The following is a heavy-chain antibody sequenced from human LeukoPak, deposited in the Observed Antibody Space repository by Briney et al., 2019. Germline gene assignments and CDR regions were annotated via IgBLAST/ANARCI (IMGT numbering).Heavy chain of an antibody. CDR2: IYYSGST. CDR3: ARNYYYDSSGYYSDWYFDL. D-gene: IGHD3-22*01. J-gene: IGHJ2*01. CDR1: GGSFSTYY. V-gene: IGHV4-59*01. Sequence: PSETLSLTCTVSGGSFSTYYWSWIRQPPGKGLEWIGYIYYSGSTNYNPSLKSRVTISVDTSKNQFSLKLSSVTAADTAVYYCARNYYYDSSGYYSDWYFDLWGRGTPVTVSS.